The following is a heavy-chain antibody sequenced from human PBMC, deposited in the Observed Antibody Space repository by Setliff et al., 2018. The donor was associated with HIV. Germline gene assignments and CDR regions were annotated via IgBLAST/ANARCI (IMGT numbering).Heavy chain of an antibody. CDR3: ARVPHRVVGTTTLLYHFDY. J-gene: IGHJ4*02. Sequence: SETLSLTCIVSGGSISSGSYYWTWIRQPAGKGLEWIGHIHTSGSTDYNPSLKSRVTISVDTTTNQVSLQVNSVTAVDTAVYYCARVPHRVVGTTTLLYHFDYWGLGTLVTVSS. V-gene: IGHV4-61*09. D-gene: IGHD1-26*01. CDR1: GGSISSGSYY. CDR2: IHTSGST.